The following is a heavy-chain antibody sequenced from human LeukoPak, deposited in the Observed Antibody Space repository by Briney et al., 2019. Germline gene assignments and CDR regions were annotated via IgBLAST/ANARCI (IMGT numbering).Heavy chain of an antibody. Sequence: ASVKVSCKASGYTFIAYYMHWVRQAPGQGLEWMGWINPSSGGTNYAQKFQGRVTMTRDTSISTAYMELSELRSDDTAVYYCAGQRDPRPIDYWGQGTLITVSS. CDR3: AGQRDPRPIDY. CDR2: INPSSGGT. J-gene: IGHJ4*02. CDR1: GYTFIAYY. V-gene: IGHV1-2*02.